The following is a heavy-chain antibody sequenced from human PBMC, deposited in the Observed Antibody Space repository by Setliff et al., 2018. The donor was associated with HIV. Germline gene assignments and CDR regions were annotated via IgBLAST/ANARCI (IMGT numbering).Heavy chain of an antibody. CDR3: ARTITTFGVIGRGGRMDV. CDR1: GGSISSSSYY. CDR2: IYSGGTT. J-gene: IGHJ6*04. D-gene: IGHD3-3*01. Sequence: SETLSLTCTVSGGSISSSSYYWGWIRQPPGKGLEWIGNIYSGGTTYYNSSLRSRVTISMDTSKNQFSLELSSVTAADTALYYCARTITTFGVIGRGGRMDVWGKGTTVTVSS. V-gene: IGHV4-39*07.